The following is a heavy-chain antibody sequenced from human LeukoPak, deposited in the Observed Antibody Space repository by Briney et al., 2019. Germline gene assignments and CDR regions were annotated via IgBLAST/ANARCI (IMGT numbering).Heavy chain of an antibody. Sequence: SETLSLTCTVSGGSISSYYWSWIRQPPGKGLEWIGYIYYSGSTNYNPSLKSRVTISVVTSKNQFSLRLTSVTAADTAVYYCARALSISSGWWYFDLWGRGTLVTVSS. V-gene: IGHV4-59*01. CDR2: IYYSGST. CDR3: ARALSISSGWWYFDL. CDR1: GGSISSYY. D-gene: IGHD6-19*01. J-gene: IGHJ2*01.